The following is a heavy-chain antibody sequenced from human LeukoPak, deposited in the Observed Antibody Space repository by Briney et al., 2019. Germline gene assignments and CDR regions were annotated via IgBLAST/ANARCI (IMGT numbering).Heavy chain of an antibody. D-gene: IGHD3-22*01. V-gene: IGHV4-59*12. CDR3: ARDHLHYDSSGLIDAFDI. CDR2: LHYSGST. Sequence: PSETLSLTCTVSGGSISGYYWSWIRQPPGKGLEWIGYLHYSGSTNYNPSLKSRVTISVDTSKNQFSLKLSSVTAADTAVYYCARDHLHYDSSGLIDAFDIWGQGTMVTVSS. J-gene: IGHJ3*02. CDR1: GGSISGYY.